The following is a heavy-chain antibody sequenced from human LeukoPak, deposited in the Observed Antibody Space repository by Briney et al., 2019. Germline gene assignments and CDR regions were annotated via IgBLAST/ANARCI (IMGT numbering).Heavy chain of an antibody. V-gene: IGHV3-23*01. D-gene: IGHD2-15*01. J-gene: IGHJ3*02. CDR1: GFTFSSYA. CDR2: ISGSGGST. Sequence: GGSLRLSRAASGFTFSSYAMSWVRQAPGKGLEWVSAISGSGGSTYYADSVKGRFTISRDNSKNTLYLQMNSLRAEDTAVYYCAKDPLPIVVVVAATGAFDIWGQGTMVTVSS. CDR3: AKDPLPIVVVVAATGAFDI.